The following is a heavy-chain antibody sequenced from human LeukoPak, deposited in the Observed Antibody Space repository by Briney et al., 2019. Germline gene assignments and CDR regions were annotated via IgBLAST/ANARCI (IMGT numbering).Heavy chain of an antibody. CDR2: ISGSGGST. CDR3: AAMTTVTTSYFDY. CDR1: GFTFSSYA. V-gene: IGHV3-23*01. J-gene: IGHJ4*02. Sequence: PGRSLRLSCAASGFTFSSYAMSWVRQAPGKGLEWVSAISGSGGSTYYADSVKGRFTISRDNSKNTLYLQMNSLRAEDTAVYYCAAMTTVTTSYFDYWGQGTLVTVSS. D-gene: IGHD4-17*01.